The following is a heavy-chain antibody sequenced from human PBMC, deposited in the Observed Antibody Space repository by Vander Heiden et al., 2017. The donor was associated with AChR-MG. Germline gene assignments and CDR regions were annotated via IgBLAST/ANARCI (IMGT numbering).Heavy chain of an antibody. J-gene: IGHJ2*01. CDR1: GAPLATGADY. Sequence: QVQLQESGPGLVKPSQTLSPTCTVHGAPLATGADYWSWIRQPAGKGLQWIGRIYATGSTGYNPSLKSRVTMSMDKSKNQFSLNVTSVTAADTATYYCARGRDYVNLYFDVWGRGTLVTVSS. V-gene: IGHV4-61*02. CDR3: ARGRDYVNLYFDV. D-gene: IGHD4-17*01. CDR2: IYATGST.